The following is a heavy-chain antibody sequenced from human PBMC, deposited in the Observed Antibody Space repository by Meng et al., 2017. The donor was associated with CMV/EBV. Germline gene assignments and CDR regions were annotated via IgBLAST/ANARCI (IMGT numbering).Heavy chain of an antibody. CDR3: AKGKPSSSANFDY. CDR1: GFTFGSYA. Sequence: AASGFTFGSYALSWVRQVPGKGLVWVSVIYSGGGSTYYADSVKGRFTISRDNSKNTLYLQMNSLRAEDTAVYYCAKGKPSSSANFDYWGQGTLVTVSS. CDR2: IYSGGGST. D-gene: IGHD6-6*01. V-gene: IGHV3-23*03. J-gene: IGHJ4*02.